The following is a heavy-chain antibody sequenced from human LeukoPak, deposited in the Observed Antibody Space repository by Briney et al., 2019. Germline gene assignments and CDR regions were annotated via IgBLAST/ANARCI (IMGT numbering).Heavy chain of an antibody. D-gene: IGHD5-12*01. CDR3: TTAHYSGYDFDY. CDR1: GFTFSNAW. V-gene: IGHV3-15*01. J-gene: IGHJ4*02. CDR2: IKSKTDGGTT. Sequence: GGSLSLSCAASGFTFSNAWMSWVRQAPGKGLEWVGRIKSKTDGGTTDYAAPVKGRFTISRDDSKNTLYLQMNSLKTEDTAVYYCTTAHYSGYDFDYWGQGTLVTVSS.